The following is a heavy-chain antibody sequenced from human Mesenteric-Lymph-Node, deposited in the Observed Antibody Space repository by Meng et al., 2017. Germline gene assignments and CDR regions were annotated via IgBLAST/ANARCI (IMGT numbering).Heavy chain of an antibody. V-gene: IGHV6-1*01. Sequence: QTLSLTCAISGDSVSSNSAAWNWIRQSPSRGLEWLGRTYYKSEWYNDYAVSVKSRITISPDTSKNQFSLQLNSVTPEDTAVYYCARESGSPWGNYYYYGMDVWGQGITVTVSS. CDR3: ARESGSPWGNYYYYGMDV. J-gene: IGHJ6*02. D-gene: IGHD3-16*01. CDR1: GDSVSSNSAA. CDR2: TYYKSEWYN.